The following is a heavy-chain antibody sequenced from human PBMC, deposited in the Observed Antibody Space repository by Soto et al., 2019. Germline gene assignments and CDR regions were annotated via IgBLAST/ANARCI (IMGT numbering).Heavy chain of an antibody. Sequence: GGSLRLSCAASGFTVSNKYMSWVRQAPGKGLEWVSVIYTSGNTFYADSVKGRFTISRDNSKNTLYLQMNSLRAEDTAIYYCARERDSSGYILAYWGQGTQVTSPQ. D-gene: IGHD3-22*01. CDR2: IYTSGNT. J-gene: IGHJ4*02. CDR1: GFTVSNKY. V-gene: IGHV3-53*01. CDR3: ARERDSSGYILAY.